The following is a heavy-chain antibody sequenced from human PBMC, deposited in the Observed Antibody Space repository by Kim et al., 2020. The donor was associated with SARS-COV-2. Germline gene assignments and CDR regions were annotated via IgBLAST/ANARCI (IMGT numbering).Heavy chain of an antibody. CDR2: IYYSGST. D-gene: IGHD3-9*01. V-gene: IGHV4-39*02. CDR3: ARDEGVDILTGYYYSCWFDP. Sequence: SETLSLTCTVSGGSISSSSYYWGWIRQPPGKGLEWIGSIYYSGSTYYNPSLKSRVTISVDTSKNQFSLKLSSVTAADTAVYYCARDEGVDILTGYYYSCWFDPWGQGTLVTVSS. CDR1: GGSISSSSYY. J-gene: IGHJ5*02.